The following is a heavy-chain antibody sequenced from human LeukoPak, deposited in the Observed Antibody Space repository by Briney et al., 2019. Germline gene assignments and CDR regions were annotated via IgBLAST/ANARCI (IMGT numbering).Heavy chain of an antibody. V-gene: IGHV4-59*01. Sequence: SETLSLTCTVSGGSISSYYWSWIRQPPGKGLEWIGYISYSGSTNYNPSLKSRVTISVDTSKKQFSLTLSSVTAADTAVYYCAREAAAGGFDDYYYYMDVWGKGTTVTISS. CDR1: GGSISSYY. CDR2: ISYSGST. D-gene: IGHD6-13*01. CDR3: AREAAAGGFDDYYYYMDV. J-gene: IGHJ6*03.